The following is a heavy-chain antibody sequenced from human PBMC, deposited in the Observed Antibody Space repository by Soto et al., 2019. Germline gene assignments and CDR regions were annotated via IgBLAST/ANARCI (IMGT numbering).Heavy chain of an antibody. V-gene: IGHV4-59*08. CDR1: GGSISSYY. CDR3: ARWGAGLDY. J-gene: IGHJ4*02. Sequence: SETLSLTCTVSGGSISSYYWSWIRQPPGKGLEWIGYIYSSGTANYNPSLKSRVTMSADTSKNQFSLRLSSVTAADTAVYYCARWGAGLDYWGQGTLVTVSS. CDR2: IYSSGTA. D-gene: IGHD3-16*01.